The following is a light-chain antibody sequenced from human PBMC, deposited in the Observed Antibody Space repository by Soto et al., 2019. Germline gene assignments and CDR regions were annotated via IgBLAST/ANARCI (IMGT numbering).Light chain of an antibody. Sequence: QSVLTQPASVSGSHGQSITISCTETSSDVGGYNYVSWYQQHPGKAPKLMIYDVSNRPSGVSNRFSGSKSGNTASLTISGLQAEDEADYYCSSYTSSSTVVFGGGTKSPS. CDR3: SSYTSSSTVV. V-gene: IGLV2-14*01. CDR2: DVS. CDR1: SSDVGGYNY. J-gene: IGLJ2*01.